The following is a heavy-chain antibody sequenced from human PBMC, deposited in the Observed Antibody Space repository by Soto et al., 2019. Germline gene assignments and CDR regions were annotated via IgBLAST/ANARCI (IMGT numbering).Heavy chain of an antibody. Sequence: ASVKVSCKASGYTFTSYAMHWVRQAPGQRLEWMGWINAGNGNTKYSQKFQGRVTITRDTSASTAYMELSSLRSEDTAVYYCARAVRYYYGSGSYYYYFDYWGQGTLVTVSS. CDR2: INAGNGNT. CDR3: ARAVRYYYGSGSYYYYFDY. V-gene: IGHV1-3*01. CDR1: GYTFTSYA. J-gene: IGHJ4*02. D-gene: IGHD3-10*01.